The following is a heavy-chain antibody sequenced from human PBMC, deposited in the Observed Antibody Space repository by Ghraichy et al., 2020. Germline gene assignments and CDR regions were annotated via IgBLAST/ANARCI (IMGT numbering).Heavy chain of an antibody. D-gene: IGHD5-18*01. CDR2: ISAYNGNT. Sequence: ASVKVSCKASGYTFTSYGISWVRQAPGQGLEWMGWISAYNGNTNYAQKLQGRVTMTTDTSTSTAYMELRSLRSDDTAVYYCARDLDTAMAHTLDYWGQGTLVTVSS. J-gene: IGHJ4*02. CDR1: GYTFTSYG. CDR3: ARDLDTAMAHTLDY. V-gene: IGHV1-18*01.